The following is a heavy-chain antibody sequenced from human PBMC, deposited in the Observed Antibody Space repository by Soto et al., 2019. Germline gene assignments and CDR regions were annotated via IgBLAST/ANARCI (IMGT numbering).Heavy chain of an antibody. Sequence: QVQLQQWGAGPLRPLETLSLTCGVSGGSFSGYYWAWIRQSPGKGLEWIGEINDRESINYNPSLKSGVSISVDTSKNHYSLNLRSVTAADTAVYYCARESHDILTGPPWVWYFDLWGRGTLVTVSS. CDR2: INDRESI. V-gene: IGHV4-34*01. D-gene: IGHD3-9*01. CDR1: GGSFSGYY. J-gene: IGHJ2*01. CDR3: ARESHDILTGPPWVWYFDL.